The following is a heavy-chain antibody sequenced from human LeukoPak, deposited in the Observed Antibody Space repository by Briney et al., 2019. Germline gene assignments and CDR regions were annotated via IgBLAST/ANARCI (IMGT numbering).Heavy chain of an antibody. CDR3: AGVFPITMVRGVLDDYYGMDV. J-gene: IGHJ6*04. CDR1: GYTFTSYG. D-gene: IGHD3-10*01. CDR2: ISAYNGNT. Sequence: ASVKVSCKASGYTFTSYGISWVRQAPGQGLEWMGWISAYNGNTNYAQKLQGRVTMTTDTSTSTAYMELRSLRSDDTAVYYCAGVFPITMVRGVLDDYYGMDVWGKGTTVTVSS. V-gene: IGHV1-18*04.